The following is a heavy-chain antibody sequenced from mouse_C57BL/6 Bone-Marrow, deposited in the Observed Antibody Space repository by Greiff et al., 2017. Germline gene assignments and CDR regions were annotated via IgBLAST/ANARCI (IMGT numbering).Heavy chain of an antibody. V-gene: IGHV14-4*01. Sequence: EVQLQQSGAELVRPGASVKLSCTASGFNIKDDYMDWVKQRPEQGLEWIGWIDPENGDTEYDSKFTGKATITADTSSNTAYLQLSSLTSEDAAVYYCTTSCYYGFAYWGQGTLVTVSA. D-gene: IGHD1-1*01. J-gene: IGHJ3*01. CDR3: TTSCYYGFAY. CDR1: GFNIKDDY. CDR2: IDPENGDT.